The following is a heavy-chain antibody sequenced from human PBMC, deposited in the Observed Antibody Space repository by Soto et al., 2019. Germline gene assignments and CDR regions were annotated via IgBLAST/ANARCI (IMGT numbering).Heavy chain of an antibody. D-gene: IGHD3-16*01. J-gene: IGHJ4*02. CDR3: ARGWWVRELCSPIFDY. CDR2: IYYSGRT. Sequence: QVQLQESGPGLVKPSQTLSLTCTVSGGSISSGGYYWSWIRQHPGKGLEWIGYIYYSGRTYYNPSLKSRVTISVDTSQNQCSLKLSSGTAADTAVYYCARGWWVRELCSPIFDYWGQGTLVTVSS. V-gene: IGHV4-31*03. CDR1: GGSISSGGYY.